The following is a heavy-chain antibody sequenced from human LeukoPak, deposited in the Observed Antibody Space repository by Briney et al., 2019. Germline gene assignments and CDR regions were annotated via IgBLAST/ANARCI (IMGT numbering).Heavy chain of an antibody. CDR1: GFTFSSYG. CDR3: ARSFTIAARPVLNY. J-gene: IGHJ4*02. V-gene: IGHV3-30*03. Sequence: PGGSLRLSCAASGFTFSSYGMHWVRQAPGKGLEWVAVISYDGSNKYYADSVKGRSTISRDNSKNTLYLQMNSLRAEDTAVYYCARSFTIAARPVLNYWGQGTLVTVSS. D-gene: IGHD6-6*01. CDR2: ISYDGSNK.